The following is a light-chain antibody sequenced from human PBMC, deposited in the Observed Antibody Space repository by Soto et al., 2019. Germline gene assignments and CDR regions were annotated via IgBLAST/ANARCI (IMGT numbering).Light chain of an antibody. CDR2: QVS. Sequence: ALTQPPSASGSPGQSVTISCAGTVSDVGGYNYVSWYQQHPGKVPQLMIYQVSKRPSGVPDRFSASKSDTTASLTISGLQAEDEGDYYCMSYAGGNRFVFGTGTKVTVL. CDR3: MSYAGGNRFV. V-gene: IGLV2-8*01. CDR1: VSDVGGYNY. J-gene: IGLJ1*01.